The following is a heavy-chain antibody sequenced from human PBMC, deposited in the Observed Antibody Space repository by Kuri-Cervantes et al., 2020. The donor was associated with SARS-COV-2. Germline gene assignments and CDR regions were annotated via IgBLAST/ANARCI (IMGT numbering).Heavy chain of an antibody. J-gene: IGHJ4*02. CDR3: ARTDIVLMVYAIFREDY. D-gene: IGHD2-8*01. V-gene: IGHV1-69*13. CDR2: IIPIFGTA. CDR1: GGTFSSYA. Sequence: SVKVSCKASGGTFSSYAISWVRQAPGQGLEWMGGIIPIFGTANYAQKFQGRVTITADESTSTAYMELSSLRSEDTAVYYCARTDIVLMVYAIFREDYWGQGPLVTVSS.